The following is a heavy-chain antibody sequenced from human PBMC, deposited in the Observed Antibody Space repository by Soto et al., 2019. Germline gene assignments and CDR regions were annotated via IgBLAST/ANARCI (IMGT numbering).Heavy chain of an antibody. D-gene: IGHD3-3*02. V-gene: IGHV3-66*01. CDR2: IYSGGST. CDR3: ARSFFVSGSWPGTCCSFGMGV. Sequence: GRGLEWVSVIYSGGSTYYADSVKGRFTISRDNSKNTLYLQMNSLRAEDTAVYYCARSFFVSGSWPGTCCSFGMGVCGEG. J-gene: IGHJ6*01.